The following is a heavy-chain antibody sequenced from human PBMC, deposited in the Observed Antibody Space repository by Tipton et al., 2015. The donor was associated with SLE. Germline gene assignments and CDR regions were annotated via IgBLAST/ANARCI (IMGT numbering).Heavy chain of an antibody. CDR3: ARWGSVVVPGATPGGMDV. D-gene: IGHD2-2*01. J-gene: IGHJ6*02. CDR1: GGSISSTSFY. Sequence: TLSLTCTVSGGSISSTSFYWGWIRQPPGKGLEWIGSFYYGGGPYYNPSVKSRVTISVDTTKSQFSLKLSSVTAADTAVYYCARWGSVVVPGATPGGMDVWGQGTTVTVSS. V-gene: IGHV4-39*07. CDR2: FYYGGGP.